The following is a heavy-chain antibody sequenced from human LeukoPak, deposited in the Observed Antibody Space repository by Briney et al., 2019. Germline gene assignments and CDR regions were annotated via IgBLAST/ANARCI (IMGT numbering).Heavy chain of an antibody. D-gene: IGHD5-18*01. CDR1: GYSFTNYW. V-gene: IGHV5-51*01. CDR2: IYPGDSDT. Sequence: GESLKISCKGSGYSFTNYWIGWVRQMPGKGLEWMGIIYPGDSDTRYSPSFQGQVTISADKSSSTAYLQWSSLKASDTAMYYCAMDTAMDPYYFDYWGQGTLVTVSS. CDR3: AMDTAMDPYYFDY. J-gene: IGHJ4*02.